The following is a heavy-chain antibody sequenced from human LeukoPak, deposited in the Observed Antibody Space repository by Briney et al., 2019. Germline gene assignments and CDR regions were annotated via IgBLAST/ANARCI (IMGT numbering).Heavy chain of an antibody. CDR2: IYPADSDT. Sequence: PGESLKISCKGSGYSFSNYWIGWVRQMPGKGLEWMGIIYPADSDTKYSPSFQGQVTISADRSISTAYLQWSALKASDTAMYYCARPLYPASQFYFDYWGQGTLVTVSS. J-gene: IGHJ4*02. CDR3: ARPLYPASQFYFDY. CDR1: GYSFSNYW. V-gene: IGHV5-51*01. D-gene: IGHD2-2*02.